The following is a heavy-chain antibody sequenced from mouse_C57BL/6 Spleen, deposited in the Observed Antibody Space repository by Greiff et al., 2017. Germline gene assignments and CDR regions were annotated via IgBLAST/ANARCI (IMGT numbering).Heavy chain of an antibody. D-gene: IGHD2-4*01. Sequence: VQLQQSGPELVKPGASVKISCKASGYAFSSSWMNWVKQRPGKGLEWIGQIYPGDGDTNYNGKFKGKATLTADKSSSTASMQLSSLTSEYSGVSVDSCHYDYDAGFAYWGQGTLVTVSA. CDR1: GYAFSSSW. CDR3: SCHYDYDAGFAY. J-gene: IGHJ3*01. V-gene: IGHV1-82*01. CDR2: IYPGDGDT.